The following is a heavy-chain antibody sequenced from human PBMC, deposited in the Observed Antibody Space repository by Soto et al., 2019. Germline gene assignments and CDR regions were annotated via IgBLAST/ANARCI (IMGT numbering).Heavy chain of an antibody. CDR2: ISSSSSYI. J-gene: IGHJ6*02. D-gene: IGHD5-18*01. V-gene: IGHV3-21*01. CDR1: GFTFSSYS. Sequence: GGSLRLSCAASGFTFSSYSMNWVRQAPGKGLEWVSSISSSSSYIYYADSVKGRFTISRDNAKNSLYLQMNSLRAEDTAVYYCAEWIQLSLDYYYYGMDVWGQGTKVTVSS. CDR3: AEWIQLSLDYYYYGMDV.